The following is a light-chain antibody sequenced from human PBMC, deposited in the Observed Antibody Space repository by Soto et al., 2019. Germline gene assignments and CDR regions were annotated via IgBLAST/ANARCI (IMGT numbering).Light chain of an antibody. CDR1: TGAVTSLNY. J-gene: IGLJ1*01. V-gene: IGLV7-46*01. CDR2: DTS. CDR3: LLSCXGPYV. Sequence: QAFVTQEPSLTVSPVGTVTLTCGSSTGAVTSLNYPYWFQQKTGQAHRTLIYDTSNKHSWTPARFSGSLLGGKAAMTLSGAQPEDEAEYYCLLSCXGPYVFGIGTKVT.